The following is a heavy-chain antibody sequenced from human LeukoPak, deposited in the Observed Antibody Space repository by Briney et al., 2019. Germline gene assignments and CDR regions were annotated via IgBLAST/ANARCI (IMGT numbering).Heavy chain of an antibody. CDR2: IYHSGST. CDR3: ARGFTMVRGEYDY. Sequence: SETLSLTCTVSGYSISSGYYWGWIRQPPGKGLEWIGSIYHSGSTYYNPSLKSRVTISVDTSKNQFSLKLSSVTAADTAVYYCARGFTMVRGEYDYWGQGTLVTVSS. CDR1: GYSISSGYY. D-gene: IGHD3-10*01. J-gene: IGHJ4*02. V-gene: IGHV4-38-2*02.